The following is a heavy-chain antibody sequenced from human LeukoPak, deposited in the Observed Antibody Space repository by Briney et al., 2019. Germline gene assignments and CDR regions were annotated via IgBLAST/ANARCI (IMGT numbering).Heavy chain of an antibody. D-gene: IGHD4-17*01. J-gene: IGHJ4*02. CDR3: AKGDYEAYFDY. CDR1: GFTVSSNY. CDR2: IYSGGST. V-gene: IGHV3-66*02. Sequence: GGSLRLSCAASGFTVSSNYMSCVRQAPGEGLEWVSVIYSGGSTYYADSVKGRFTISRDNSKNTLYLQMNSLRAEDTAVYYCAKGDYEAYFDYWGQGTLVTVSS.